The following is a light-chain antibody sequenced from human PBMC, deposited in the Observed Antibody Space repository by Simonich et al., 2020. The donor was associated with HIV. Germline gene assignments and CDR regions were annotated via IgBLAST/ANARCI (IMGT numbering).Light chain of an antibody. J-gene: IGKJ1*01. V-gene: IGKV1-5*03. Sequence: DIQLTQSPSTLSASVGDRVTIACRASQSIVSWLAWYQQKPGKAPKLLIYKASTLKSGGPSRFIGSGSGTEFTLTISSLQPDDFATYYCQQYNSNYPTFGQGTKVEIK. CDR2: KAS. CDR3: QQYNSNYPT. CDR1: QSIVSW.